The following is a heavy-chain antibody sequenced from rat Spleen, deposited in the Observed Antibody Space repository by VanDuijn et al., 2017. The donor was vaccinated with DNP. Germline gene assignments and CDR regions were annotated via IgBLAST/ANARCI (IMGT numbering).Heavy chain of an antibody. Sequence: EVQLVESGGGLVQPGRSLKLSCAASGFTFSNYYMAWVRQAPKKGLEWVATISTSGLRTYYPDSVKGRFTISRDNAKSSLYLQMNSLKSEDTATYYCATSGYGYDGYPFAYWGQGTLVTVSS. CDR1: GFTFSNYY. J-gene: IGHJ3*01. CDR3: ATSGYGYDGYPFAY. D-gene: IGHD1-12*03. CDR2: ISTSGLRT. V-gene: IGHV5-25*01.